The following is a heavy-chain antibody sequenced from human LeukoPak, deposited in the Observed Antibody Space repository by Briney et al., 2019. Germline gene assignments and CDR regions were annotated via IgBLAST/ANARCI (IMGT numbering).Heavy chain of an antibody. V-gene: IGHV3-23*01. CDR1: GFTFSSYA. CDR3: AKVDGYSSGHPYY. J-gene: IGHJ4*02. D-gene: IGHD6-25*01. Sequence: PGGSLRLSCAASGFTFSSYAMSWVRQAPGKGLEWVSAISGSGGSTYYADSVKGRFTISRDNSKNTLYLQMNSLRAEDTTVYYCAKVDGYSSGHPYYWGQGTLVTVSS. CDR2: ISGSGGST.